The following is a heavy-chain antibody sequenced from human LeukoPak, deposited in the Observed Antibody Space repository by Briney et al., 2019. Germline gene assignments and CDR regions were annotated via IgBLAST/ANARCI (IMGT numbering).Heavy chain of an antibody. V-gene: IGHV1-69*04. CDR2: IIPILSIA. Sequence: ASVKVSCKASGGTFSSYAISWVRQAPGQGLEWMGRIIPILSIANYAQKFQGRVTITADKSTSTAYMELSSLRSEDTAVYYCASYYGSGSYYAPYYCGMDVWGQGTTVTVSS. D-gene: IGHD3-10*01. J-gene: IGHJ6*02. CDR3: ASYYGSGSYYAPYYCGMDV. CDR1: GGTFSSYA.